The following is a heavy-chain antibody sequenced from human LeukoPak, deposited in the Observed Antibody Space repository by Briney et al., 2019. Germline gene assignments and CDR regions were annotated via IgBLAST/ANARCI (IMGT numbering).Heavy chain of an antibody. CDR3: ARQNDFRLDY. CDR1: GYTFSSYW. Sequence: HGESLRISCKGSGYTFSSYWIGWVRQMPGKGLERMGIIYPGDSDTRYSPSLQGQVTISVDTSIGTAYLQWSSLKASDTAIYYCARQNDFRLDYWGQGTLVTVSS. J-gene: IGHJ4*02. D-gene: IGHD3-3*01. V-gene: IGHV5-51*01. CDR2: IYPGDSDT.